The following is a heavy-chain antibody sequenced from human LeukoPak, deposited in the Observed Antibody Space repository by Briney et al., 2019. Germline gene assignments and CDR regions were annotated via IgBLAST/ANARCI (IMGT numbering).Heavy chain of an antibody. D-gene: IGHD3-10*01. J-gene: IGHJ4*02. CDR3: ARGCFDYYGPGSYYNSFDY. CDR2: IYYIGSTGST. Sequence: SETLSLTCTVSGGSISSYYWSWIRQPPGKGLEWIGYIYYIGSTGSTNYNPSLKSRVIISVDTSKNQFSLKLTSVTAADTAVYYCARGCFDYYGPGSYYNSFDYWGQGILVTVSS. V-gene: IGHV4-59*12. CDR1: GGSISSYY.